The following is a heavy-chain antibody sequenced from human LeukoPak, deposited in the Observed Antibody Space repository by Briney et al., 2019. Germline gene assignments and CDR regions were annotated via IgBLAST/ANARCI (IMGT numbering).Heavy chain of an antibody. CDR1: DGSFSDYY. J-gene: IGHJ5*02. Sequence: SETLSLTCAVYDGSFSDYYWSWIRQPPGEGLEWIGEINHSGSTHYNPSLKSRVTISMVTSKNQFSLQLSSVTAADTAVYYCASGVWSHRFDPWGRGTPVTVSS. CDR2: INHSGST. CDR3: ASGVWSHRFDP. V-gene: IGHV4-34*01. D-gene: IGHD1-26*01.